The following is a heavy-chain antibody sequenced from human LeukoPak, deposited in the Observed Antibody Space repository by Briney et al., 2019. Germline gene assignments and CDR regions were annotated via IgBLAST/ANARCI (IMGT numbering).Heavy chain of an antibody. CDR2: IIPIFGTA. J-gene: IGHJ5*02. CDR3: ARGSTMVRGVINDWFDP. Sequence: ASVKVSCKASGGTFSSSAISWVRQAPGQGLEWMGGIIPIFGTANYAQKFQGRVTITADESTSTAYMELSSLRSEDTAVYYCARGSTMVRGVINDWFDPWGQGTLVTVSS. V-gene: IGHV1-69*13. D-gene: IGHD3-10*01. CDR1: GGTFSSSA.